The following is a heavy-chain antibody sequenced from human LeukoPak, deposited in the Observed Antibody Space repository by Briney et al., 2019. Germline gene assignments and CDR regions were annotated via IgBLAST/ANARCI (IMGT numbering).Heavy chain of an antibody. Sequence: ASVKVSCKASGYTFTSYGISWVRQAPGQGLEWMGWISAYNGNTNYAQKLQGRVTMTTDTSTSTTYMELRSLRSDDTAVYYCAREGGWFGELILSFDYWGQGTLVTVSS. J-gene: IGHJ4*02. CDR1: GYTFTSYG. D-gene: IGHD3-10*01. V-gene: IGHV1-18*04. CDR2: ISAYNGNT. CDR3: AREGGWFGELILSFDY.